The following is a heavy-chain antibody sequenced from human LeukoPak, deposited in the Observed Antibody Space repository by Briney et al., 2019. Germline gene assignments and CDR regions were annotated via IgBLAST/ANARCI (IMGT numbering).Heavy chain of an antibody. Sequence: SETLSLTCAVYGGSFSGYYWSWIRQPPGKGLEWIGEINHSGSTNYNPSLKSRVTISVDTSKNQFSLKLSSVTAADTAVYHCARGERGGSYHIGGQGTLVTVSS. CDR1: GGSFSGYY. D-gene: IGHD1-26*01. V-gene: IGHV4-34*01. J-gene: IGHJ4*02. CDR3: ARGERGGSYHI. CDR2: INHSGST.